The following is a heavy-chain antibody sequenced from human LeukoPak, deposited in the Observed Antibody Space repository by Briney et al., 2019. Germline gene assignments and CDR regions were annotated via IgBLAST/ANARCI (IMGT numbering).Heavy chain of an antibody. CDR3: AGRRNSSGWWGWFDP. CDR2: IYHSGST. J-gene: IGHJ5*02. CDR1: GGSISSSNW. V-gene: IGHV4-4*02. Sequence: PSETLSLTCAVSGGSISSSNWWSWVRQPPGKGLEWIGEIYHSGSTNYNPSLKSRVTMSVDKSKNQFSLKLSSVTAADTAVYYCAGRRNSSGWWGWFDPWGQGTLVTVSS. D-gene: IGHD6-19*01.